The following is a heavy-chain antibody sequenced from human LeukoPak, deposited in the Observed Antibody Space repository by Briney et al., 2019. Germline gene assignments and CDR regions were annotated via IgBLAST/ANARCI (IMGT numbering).Heavy chain of an antibody. CDR2: FSGSGGST. CDR1: GFTFSSYA. CDR3: AGDKTTGGWYEFDY. D-gene: IGHD6-19*01. J-gene: IGHJ4*02. V-gene: IGHV3-23*01. Sequence: GGSLRLSCAASGFTFSSYAMSWVRQAPGKGLEWVSAFSGSGGSTYYVDSVKGRFTISRDNSKNTLYLQMNSLRAEDTAVYYCAGDKTTGGWYEFDYWGQGTLVTVSS.